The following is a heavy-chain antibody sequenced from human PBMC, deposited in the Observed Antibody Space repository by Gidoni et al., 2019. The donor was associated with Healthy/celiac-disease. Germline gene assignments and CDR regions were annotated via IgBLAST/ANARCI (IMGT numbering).Heavy chain of an antibody. CDR2: IYSGGST. J-gene: IGHJ4*02. CDR1: VFTVSSNY. D-gene: IGHD6-19*01. CDR3: ARETYSSGWYYMDY. V-gene: IGHV3-53*01. Sequence: EVQLVESGGGLIQPGGSLRLSCAAAVFTVSSNYMSWVRQAPGKGLEWVSVIYSGGSTYYADSVKGRFTISRDNSKNTLYLQMNSLRAEDTAVYYCARETYSSGWYYMDYWGQGTLVTVSS.